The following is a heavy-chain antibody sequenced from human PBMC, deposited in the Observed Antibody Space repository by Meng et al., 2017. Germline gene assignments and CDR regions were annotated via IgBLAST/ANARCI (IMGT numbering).Heavy chain of an antibody. Sequence: QGPLTQWGAVLLKPSETLSLTCAVYGGSFSGYYWSWIRQPPGKGLEWIGEINHSGSTNYNPSLKSRVTISVDTSKNQFSLKLSSVTAADTAVYYCASSGYSYGYRFDYWGQGTLVTVSS. CDR3: ASSGYSYGYRFDY. CDR2: INHSGST. CDR1: GGSFSGYY. D-gene: IGHD5-18*01. J-gene: IGHJ4*02. V-gene: IGHV4-34*01.